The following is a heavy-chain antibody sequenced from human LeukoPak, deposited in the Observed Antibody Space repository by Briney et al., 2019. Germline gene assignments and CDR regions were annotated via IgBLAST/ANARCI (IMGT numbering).Heavy chain of an antibody. CDR1: GFTFNDYH. Sequence: GGSLSLSCAASGFTFNDYHMSWLRQAQGKGLEWLSYINIGGTNTHYADSVKGRFTISRDNAKKSLYLEMNNLRAEDTAVYYCATDGAGFDTWGRGEVVTVSS. J-gene: IGHJ5*02. V-gene: IGHV3-11*01. CDR2: INIGGTNT. CDR3: ATDGAGFDT.